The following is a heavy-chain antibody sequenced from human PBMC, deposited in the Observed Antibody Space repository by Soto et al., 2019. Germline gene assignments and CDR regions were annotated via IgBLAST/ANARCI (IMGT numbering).Heavy chain of an antibody. D-gene: IGHD6-13*01. CDR3: ARLNSSSWIRLYWYFDL. J-gene: IGHJ2*01. Sequence: EVQLVQSGAEVKKPGESLKISCKGSGYSFTSYWIGWVRQMPGKGLEWMGIIYPGDSDTRYSPSFQGQVTISADKSISTAYLQWSSLKASDTAMYYCARLNSSSWIRLYWYFDLWGRGTLVTVSS. CDR1: GYSFTSYW. V-gene: IGHV5-51*03. CDR2: IYPGDSDT.